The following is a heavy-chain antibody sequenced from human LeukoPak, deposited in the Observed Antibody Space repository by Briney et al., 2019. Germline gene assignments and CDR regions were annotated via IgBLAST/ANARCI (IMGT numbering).Heavy chain of an antibody. CDR1: GFTFSSYS. J-gene: IGHJ4*02. CDR3: ARGDCSGGSCYQA. V-gene: IGHV3-21*01. Sequence: PGGALRPSCAASGFTFSSYSMNLVRQAPGKGLEWVSSISSSSSYIYYADSVKGRFTISRDNAKNSLYLQMNSLRAEDTAVYYCARGDCSGGSCYQAWGQGTLVTVSS. CDR2: ISSSSSYI. D-gene: IGHD2-15*01.